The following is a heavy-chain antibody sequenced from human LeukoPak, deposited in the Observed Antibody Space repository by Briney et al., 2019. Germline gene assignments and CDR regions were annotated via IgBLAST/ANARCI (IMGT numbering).Heavy chain of an antibody. D-gene: IGHD6-6*01. J-gene: IGHJ4*02. CDR3: ARAWRGDGSPYYFDY. CDR1: GFTFSSYS. Sequence: GGSLRLSCAASGFTFSSYSMNWVRQAPGKGLEWVAVISYDGSTKYYADSVKGRFTISRDNSKNTLYLQMNSLRAEDTAVYYCARAWRGDGSPYYFDYWGQGTLVTVSS. CDR2: ISYDGSTK. V-gene: IGHV3-30*03.